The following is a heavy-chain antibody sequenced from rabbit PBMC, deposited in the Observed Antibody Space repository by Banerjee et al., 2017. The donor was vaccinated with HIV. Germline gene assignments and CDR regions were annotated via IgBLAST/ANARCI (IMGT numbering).Heavy chain of an antibody. CDR1: GFSFSSSYY. V-gene: IGHV1S40*01. D-gene: IGHD4-2*01. J-gene: IGHJ4*01. CDR2: IYAGRSGNT. CDR3: ARTGYGGDNVGSYFNL. Sequence: QSLEESGGDLVKPGASLTLTCTASGFSFSSSYYFYWVRQAPGMGLEWIACIYAGRSGNTYYANWAKGRFTISKTSSTTVTLQMTSLTAADTATYFCARTGYGGDNVGSYFNLWGPGTLVTVS.